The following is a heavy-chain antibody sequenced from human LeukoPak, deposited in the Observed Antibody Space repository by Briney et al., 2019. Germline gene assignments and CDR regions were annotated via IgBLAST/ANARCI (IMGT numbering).Heavy chain of an antibody. CDR1: GFTFSSYA. Sequence: GGSLRLSCAASGFTFSSYAMSWVRQAPGKGLEWVSAISGSGGSTYYADSVKGRFTISRDNSKNSLYLQMNSLRAEDTAVYYCAKAPRAAAGTYNGMDVWGQGTTVTVSS. D-gene: IGHD6-13*01. CDR2: ISGSGGST. J-gene: IGHJ6*02. V-gene: IGHV3-23*01. CDR3: AKAPRAAAGTYNGMDV.